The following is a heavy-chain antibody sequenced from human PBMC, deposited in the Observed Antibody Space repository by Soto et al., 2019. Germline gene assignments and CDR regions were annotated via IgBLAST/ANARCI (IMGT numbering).Heavy chain of an antibody. CDR2: IYHSGST. D-gene: IGHD5-12*01. Sequence: PSETLSLTCAVSGGSISSSNWWSWVRQPPGKGLEWIGEIYHSGSTNYNPSLKSRVTISVDKSKNQFSLKLSSVTAADTAVYYCARVSGYDLNYYYYGMDVWGQGTTVNVSS. CDR1: GGSISSSNW. V-gene: IGHV4-4*02. J-gene: IGHJ6*02. CDR3: ARVSGYDLNYYYYGMDV.